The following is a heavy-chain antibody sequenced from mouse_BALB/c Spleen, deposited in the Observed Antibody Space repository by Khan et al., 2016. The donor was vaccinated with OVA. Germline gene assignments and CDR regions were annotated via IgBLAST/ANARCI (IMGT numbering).Heavy chain of an antibody. D-gene: IGHD1-1*01. CDR2: ISYSGST. CDR3: ARGNYYGYYFDY. J-gene: IGHJ2*01. V-gene: IGHV3-2*02. CDR1: GYSITNNYV. Sequence: VQLKESGPDLVKPSQSLSLTCTVTGYSITNNYVWNWIRQFPGNKLEWMGYISYSGSTNYNPSLKSRISITRDTSKNQFFLQLNSVTTEDTATYYCARGNYYGYYFDYWGQGTTLTVSS.